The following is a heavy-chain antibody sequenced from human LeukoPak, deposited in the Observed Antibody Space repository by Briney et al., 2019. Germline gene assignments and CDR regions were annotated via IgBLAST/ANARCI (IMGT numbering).Heavy chain of an antibody. J-gene: IGHJ3*02. CDR1: GFTFSSYD. CDR3: AGEASDAFDI. Sequence: AGRSLRLSCAASGFTFSSYDMHWVRQAPGKGLEWVALIWYDGSNKNYADSVKGRFTISRDNSKNTLFLQMNSLRAEDTAVYYCAGEASDAFDIWGQGTMVTVSS. CDR2: IWYDGSNK. V-gene: IGHV3-33*01.